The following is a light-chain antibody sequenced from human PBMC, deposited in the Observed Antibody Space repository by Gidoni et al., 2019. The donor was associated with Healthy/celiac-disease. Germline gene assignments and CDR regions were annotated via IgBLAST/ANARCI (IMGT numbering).Light chain of an antibody. CDR1: QSISSY. V-gene: IGKV1-39*01. J-gene: IGKJ4*01. CDR2: AAS. CDR3: QQSYSTPT. Sequence: DIQITPSPSSLAASVGDRVTITCRASQSISSYLNLYQQKPGKAPKLLIYAASSLQSGVPSRFSGSGSVTDFTLTISSLQPEDFATYYCQQSYSTPTFGGGTKVEIK.